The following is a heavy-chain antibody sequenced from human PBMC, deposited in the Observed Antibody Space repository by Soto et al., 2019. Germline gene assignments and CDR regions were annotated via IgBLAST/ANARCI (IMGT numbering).Heavy chain of an antibody. CDR2: IIPILGIA. J-gene: IGHJ3*02. CDR3: ARDVAGKKHDAFDI. V-gene: IGHV1-69*02. CDR1: GGTFSSYT. D-gene: IGHD6-19*01. Sequence: ASVKVSCKASGGTFSSYTISWVRQAPGQGLEWMGRIIPILGIANYAQKFQGRVTITADKSTSTAYMELSSLRSEDTAVYYCARDVAGKKHDAFDIWGQGTMVTVSS.